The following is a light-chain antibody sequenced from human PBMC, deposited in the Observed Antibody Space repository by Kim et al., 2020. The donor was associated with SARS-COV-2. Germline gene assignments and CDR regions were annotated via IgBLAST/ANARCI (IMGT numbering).Light chain of an antibody. Sequence: SVATGQTAWITWGGNKLGTKNVYWYQQKPGQAPVLVMHEDSNRPSGIPERFSGSNSGNTATLTIGRAQAMDEADYYCQVWDSTTGVFGGGTQLTVL. J-gene: IGLJ3*02. CDR1: KLGTKN. V-gene: IGLV3-9*01. CDR2: EDS. CDR3: QVWDSTTGV.